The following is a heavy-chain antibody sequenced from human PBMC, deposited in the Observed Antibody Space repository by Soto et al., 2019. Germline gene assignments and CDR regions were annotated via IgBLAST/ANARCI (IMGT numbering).Heavy chain of an antibody. Sequence: ASVKVSCKVSGYTLTELSMHWVRQAPGKGLEWMGGFDPEDGETIYTQKLQGRVTMTEDTSTDTAYMELSSLTSEDTAVYYCKAGTGTTDYWGQGTLVTVSS. J-gene: IGHJ4*02. CDR1: GYTLTELS. D-gene: IGHD1-1*01. CDR3: KAGTGTTDY. CDR2: FDPEDGET. V-gene: IGHV1-24*01.